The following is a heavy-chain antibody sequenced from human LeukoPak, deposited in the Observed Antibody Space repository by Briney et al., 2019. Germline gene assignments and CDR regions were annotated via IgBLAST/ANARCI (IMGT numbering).Heavy chain of an antibody. D-gene: IGHD6-19*01. J-gene: IGHJ4*02. Sequence: SETLSLTCTVSGSSISSSSYYWGWIRQPPGKGLEWIGRIYTSGSTNYNPSLKSRVTMSVDTSNNQLSLKMSSVTAADTAVYYCARGGGWWNYWGQGTLVTVSS. V-gene: IGHV4-61*05. CDR1: GSSISSSSYY. CDR3: ARGGGWWNY. CDR2: IYTSGST.